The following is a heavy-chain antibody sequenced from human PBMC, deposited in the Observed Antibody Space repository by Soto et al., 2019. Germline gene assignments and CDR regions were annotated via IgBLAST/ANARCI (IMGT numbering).Heavy chain of an antibody. CDR3: ATNRWDCSGGSCYSYNWFDP. CDR1: GYTFTNYG. CDR2: ISAYNGNT. Sequence: ASVKVSCKASGYTFTNYGISWVRQAPGQGLEWMGWISAYNGNTKYAQKFQGRVTITADESTSTAYMELSSLRSEDTAVYYCATNRWDCSGGSCYSYNWFDPWGQGTLVTVS. J-gene: IGHJ5*02. D-gene: IGHD2-15*01. V-gene: IGHV1-18*01.